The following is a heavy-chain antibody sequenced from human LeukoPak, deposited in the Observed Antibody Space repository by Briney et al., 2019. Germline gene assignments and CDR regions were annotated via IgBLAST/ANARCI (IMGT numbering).Heavy chain of an antibody. CDR2: ISYTGST. V-gene: IGHV4-39*01. CDR3: ARPAPRDIAMVHFDY. Sequence: SETLSLTCTVAGDSIRSSTYYWGWIRQPPGKGLEWIGRISYTGSTYYNSSIKSRVTISVDTSKNQFSLKLSSVTAADTAVYYCARPAPRDIAMVHFDYWGQGTRVTVSS. J-gene: IGHJ4*02. D-gene: IGHD5-18*01. CDR1: GDSIRSSTYY.